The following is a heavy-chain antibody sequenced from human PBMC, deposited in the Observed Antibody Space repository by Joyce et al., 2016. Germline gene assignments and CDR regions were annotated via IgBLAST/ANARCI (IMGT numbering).Heavy chain of an antibody. J-gene: IGHJ6*02. V-gene: IGHV4-34*01. CDR2: IYHSGTI. CDR3: ARVWGIVALRFYYGMDV. D-gene: IGHD6-13*01. Sequence: QVQLQQWGAGLLKPSETLSLTCGVHGASFSDFHWSWVRQPPGKGLEWIGEIYHSGTIYYNPSRKSRVTISQDMSNNQFSLNLTSVTAADTAVYYCARVWGIVALRFYYGMDVWGQGTTVTVSS. CDR1: GASFSDFH.